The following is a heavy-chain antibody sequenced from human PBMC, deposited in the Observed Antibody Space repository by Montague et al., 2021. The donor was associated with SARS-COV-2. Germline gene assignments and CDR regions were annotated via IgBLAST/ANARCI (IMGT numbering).Heavy chain of an antibody. J-gene: IGHJ6*02. V-gene: IGHV4-39*01. CDR3: ARLSNYYGSGSYYPHNYYYYGMDV. CDR1: GCSISSSSYY. Sequence: SETLSLTCTVSGCSISSSSYYLGWIRQPPGEGLEWTGCIYYSGSTYYNESLKSRVTISVDTSKNQFSLKLSSVTAADTAVYYCARLSNYYGSGSYYPHNYYYYGMDVWGQGTTVTV. D-gene: IGHD3-10*01. CDR2: IYYSGST.